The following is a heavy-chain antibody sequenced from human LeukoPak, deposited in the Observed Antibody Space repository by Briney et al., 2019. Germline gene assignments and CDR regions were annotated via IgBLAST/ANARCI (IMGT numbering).Heavy chain of an antibody. D-gene: IGHD6-13*01. CDR2: IIPILGIA. J-gene: IGHJ4*02. CDR1: GGTFSSYT. CDR3: ARDLGGVAAAGSPAGG. Sequence: SVKVSCKASGGTFSSYTISWVRQAPGQGLEWMGRIIPILGIANYAQKFQGRVTITADKSTSTAYMELSSLRSEDSAVYYCARDLGGVAAAGSPAGGWGQGTLVTVSS. V-gene: IGHV1-69*04.